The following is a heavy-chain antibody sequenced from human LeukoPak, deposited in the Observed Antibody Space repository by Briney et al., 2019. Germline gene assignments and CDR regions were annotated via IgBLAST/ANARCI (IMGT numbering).Heavy chain of an antibody. J-gene: IGHJ4*02. CDR2: VSTYDGKI. CDR3: AREFYDYYDSSGYYY. CDR1: GYMFSSYS. V-gene: IGHV1-18*04. D-gene: IGHD3-22*01. Sequence: ASAKVSCKASGYMFSSYSISWVRQAPGQGLEWMGWVSTYDGKIKYAQKFQGRVTMTTDSSTGTAYMELRGLRSDDTAVYYCAREFYDYYDSSGYYYWGQGTLVSVSS.